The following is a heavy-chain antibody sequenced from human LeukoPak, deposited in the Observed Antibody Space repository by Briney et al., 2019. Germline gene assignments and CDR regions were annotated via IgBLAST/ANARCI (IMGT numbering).Heavy chain of an antibody. Sequence: PGGSLRLSCAASGFTFSSYAMHWVRQAPGKGLEWVAVISYDGSNKYYADSVKGRFTISRDNSKNTLYLQMNSLRAEDTAVYYCARDSLKYYDFWSGYSGAFDIWGQGTMVTVSS. J-gene: IGHJ3*02. CDR2: ISYDGSNK. CDR3: ARDSLKYYDFWSGYSGAFDI. CDR1: GFTFSSYA. V-gene: IGHV3-30*04. D-gene: IGHD3-3*01.